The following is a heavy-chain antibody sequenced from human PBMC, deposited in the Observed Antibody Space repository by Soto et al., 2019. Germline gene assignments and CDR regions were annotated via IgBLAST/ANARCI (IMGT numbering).Heavy chain of an antibody. D-gene: IGHD3-3*01. CDR3: VRVMEWFDP. Sequence: QVQLQESGPGLVKPSGTLSLTCAVSGGSITNSNWWSWVRQPPGKGLEWIGEIYHSGSTNYNPSLKSRVTTSVDKSKNQFSLNLSSVTAADTAVYYCVRVMEWFDPWGQGTLVTVSS. V-gene: IGHV4-4*02. CDR1: GGSITNSNW. CDR2: IYHSGST. J-gene: IGHJ5*02.